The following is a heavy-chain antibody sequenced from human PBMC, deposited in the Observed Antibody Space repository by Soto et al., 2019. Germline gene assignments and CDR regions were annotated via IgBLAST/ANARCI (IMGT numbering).Heavy chain of an antibody. J-gene: IGHJ3*02. CDR3: ASPYYYDSSGQYDAFDI. V-gene: IGHV1-69*01. CDR1: GGTFSSYA. Sequence: QVQLVQSGAEVKKPGSSVKVSCKASGGTFSSYAISWVRQAPGQGLEWMGGIIPIFGTANYAQKFQGRVTITADESTSTAYRKLSSLRSEDTAVYYCASPYYYDSSGQYDAFDIWGQGTMVTVSS. CDR2: IIPIFGTA. D-gene: IGHD3-22*01.